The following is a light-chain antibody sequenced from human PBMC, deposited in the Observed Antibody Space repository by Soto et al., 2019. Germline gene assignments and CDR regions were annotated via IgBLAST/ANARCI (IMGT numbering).Light chain of an antibody. V-gene: IGLV4-60*03. CDR3: ETWDSNTRV. Sequence: QSVLTQSSSASASLGSSVKLTCTLSSGHSSYIIAWHQQQPGKAPRYLMKLEGSGSYNKGSGAPDRFSGSSSGADRYLTISNLQSEDEADYYCETWDSNTRVFGTGTKVTVL. CDR1: SGHSSYI. CDR2: LEGSGSY. J-gene: IGLJ1*01.